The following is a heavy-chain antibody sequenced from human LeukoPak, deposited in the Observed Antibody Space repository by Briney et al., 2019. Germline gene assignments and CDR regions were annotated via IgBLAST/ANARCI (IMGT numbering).Heavy chain of an antibody. D-gene: IGHD3-22*01. Sequence: ASVKVSCKASGYTFTGYYMHWVRQAPGQGLEWMGWINPNSGGTNYAQKFQDRVTMTRDTSISTAYMELNWLRSDDTAVYYCATELAVTPGTVVVFSKWGQGTLVTVSS. V-gene: IGHV1-2*02. CDR3: ATELAVTPGTVVVFSK. CDR1: GYTFTGYY. CDR2: INPNSGGT. J-gene: IGHJ4*02.